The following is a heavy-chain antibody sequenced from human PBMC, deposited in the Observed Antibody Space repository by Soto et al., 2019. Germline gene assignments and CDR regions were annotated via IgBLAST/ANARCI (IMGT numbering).Heavy chain of an antibody. J-gene: IGHJ6*02. CDR3: ARLNRDYYYYGMDV. CDR2: IDQNGIT. V-gene: IGHV4-4*02. Sequence: GRQTPGKGLEWIGKIDQNGITNYNPSLESRVTILKDNSKNQLSLKLTSVTAVDSAVYYCARLNRDYYYYGMDVWGQGATVTVSS.